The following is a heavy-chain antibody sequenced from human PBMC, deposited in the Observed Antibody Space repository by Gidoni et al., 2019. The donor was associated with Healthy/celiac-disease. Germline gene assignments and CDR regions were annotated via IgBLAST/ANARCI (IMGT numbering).Heavy chain of an antibody. CDR2: IKSKTDGGTK. CDR3: WAVDGIPDRYYGMDV. J-gene: IGHJ6*02. V-gene: IGHV3-15*01. Sequence: EVQLVESGGGLVKPGGSLRLSCAASGFTFSNAWMSWVRQAPGKGLEWMGRIKSKTDGGTKDYAAPVKGRFTISRDDSKNTLYLQMNSLKNEDTAVYYCWAVDGIPDRYYGMDVWGQGTTVTVSS. CDR1: GFTFSNAW. D-gene: IGHD6-19*01.